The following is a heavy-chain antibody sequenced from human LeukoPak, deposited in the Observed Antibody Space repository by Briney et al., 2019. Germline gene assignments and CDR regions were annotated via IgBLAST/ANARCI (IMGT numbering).Heavy chain of an antibody. J-gene: IGHJ4*02. V-gene: IGHV1-18*01. D-gene: IGHD5-12*01. Sequence: GASVKVSCKASGYTFTSYTISWVRQAPGQGLEWMGWISAYNGGTHSAQKFRGRVIMTIDASTSTAYMEVRSLRSDDTAVYYCARDPVDIAATTMDYWGQGTLVTVSS. CDR1: GYTFTSYT. CDR2: ISAYNGGT. CDR3: ARDPVDIAATTMDY.